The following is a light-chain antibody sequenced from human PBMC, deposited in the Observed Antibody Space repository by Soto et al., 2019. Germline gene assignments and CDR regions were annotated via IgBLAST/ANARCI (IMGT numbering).Light chain of an antibody. CDR2: GAS. CDR3: QQYGNSAWT. CDR1: QSVSSNY. J-gene: IGKJ1*01. V-gene: IGKV3-20*01. Sequence: GVTKSLATVSLSTGERATLSCRASQSVSSNYLAWYQQKPGQAPRLLIYGASSRATGIPDRFSGSGSGTDFTLTISRLEPEDFAVYYCQQYGNSAWTFGQGTKVDI.